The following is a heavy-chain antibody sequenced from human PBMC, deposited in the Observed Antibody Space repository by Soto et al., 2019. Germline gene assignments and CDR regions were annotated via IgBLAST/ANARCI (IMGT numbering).Heavy chain of an antibody. CDR3: ASGYSDGQNYYYNYFDV. D-gene: IGHD5-18*01. CDR1: GFTFSSYS. CDR2: ISSSSSYI. J-gene: IGHJ6*03. Sequence: GGSLRLSCAASGFTFSSYSMNWVRHAPGKGLEWVASISSSSSYIYYADSVKGRFTVSRDNAKNSMYLQMNSLRAEDTAVYYCASGYSDGQNYYYNYFDVWGKGTTVTVSS. V-gene: IGHV3-21*01.